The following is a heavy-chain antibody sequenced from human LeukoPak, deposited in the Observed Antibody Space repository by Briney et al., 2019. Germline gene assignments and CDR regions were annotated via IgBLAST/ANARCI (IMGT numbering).Heavy chain of an antibody. CDR3: ARALRRDTTYYEGY. V-gene: IGHV1-2*02. Sequence: GASVKVSCKASGYTFTSYYMHWVRQAPGQGLEWMGWINPYSGGTNYAQTFQGRVTMTRDTSINTAYMELTTLRSDDTAVYYCARALRRDTTYYEGYWGQGTLVTVSS. J-gene: IGHJ4*02. CDR1: GYTFTSYY. D-gene: IGHD1-26*01. CDR2: INPYSGGT.